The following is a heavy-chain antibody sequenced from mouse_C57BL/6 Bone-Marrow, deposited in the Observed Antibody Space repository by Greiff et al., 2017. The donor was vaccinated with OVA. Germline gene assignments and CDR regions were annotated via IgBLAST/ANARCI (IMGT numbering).Heavy chain of an antibody. D-gene: IGHD1-1*01. Sequence: DVHLVESGGGLVKPGGSLKLSCAASGFTFSDYGMHWVRQAPEKGLECVAYISSGSSTIYYADTVKGRFTISRDNAKNTLFLQMTSLRSEDTAMYYCAYCYGSSHHFDYWGQGTTLTVSS. CDR3: AYCYGSSHHFDY. J-gene: IGHJ2*01. CDR1: GFTFSDYG. CDR2: ISSGSSTI. V-gene: IGHV5-17*01.